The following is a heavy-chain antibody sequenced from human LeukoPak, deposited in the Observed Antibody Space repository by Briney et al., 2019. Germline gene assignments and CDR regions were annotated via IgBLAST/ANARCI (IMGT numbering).Heavy chain of an antibody. D-gene: IGHD3-10*01. J-gene: IGHJ4*02. CDR2: IKQDGSEK. CDR3: AKDGGGPLD. CDR1: GFSLRTSW. V-gene: IGHV3-7*04. Sequence: GGSLRLSCAASGFSLRTSWMSWVRQAPAKGLEWVGNIKQDGSEKNYVDSVKGRFTISRDNAKNSLYLQMNSLRAEDTAVYYCAKDGGGPLDWGQGTLVTVSS.